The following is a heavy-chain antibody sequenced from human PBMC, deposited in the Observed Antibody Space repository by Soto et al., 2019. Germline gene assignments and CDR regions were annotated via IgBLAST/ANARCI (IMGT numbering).Heavy chain of an antibody. D-gene: IGHD3-10*01. J-gene: IGHJ4*02. Sequence: QAQLLQSGAGVKKPGASVKVSCKVSGYTLTELSMPWVRQPPGKGLEWMGGFDPEDGETIYAQKFQGRVTMNEDTSTDTAYMELSSLRSEDTAVYYCATGRLVGSGTNVYWGQGTLVTVSS. CDR2: FDPEDGET. CDR1: GYTLTELS. CDR3: ATGRLVGSGTNVY. V-gene: IGHV1-24*01.